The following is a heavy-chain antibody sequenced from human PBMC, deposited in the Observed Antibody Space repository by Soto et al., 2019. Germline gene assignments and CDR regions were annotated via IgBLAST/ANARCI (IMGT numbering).Heavy chain of an antibody. Sequence: PGGSLRLSCVASGFIFEDYDMHWVRQVPGKGLEWVSSISSNSGAIKYADSLKGRFTLSRDNAKNSMYLEMSSLRLEDTAFYFCVKGTFSSSKVIFDYWGQGTLVTVSS. CDR3: VKGTFSSSKVIFDY. CDR2: ISSNSGAI. V-gene: IGHV3-9*01. CDR1: GFIFEDYD. J-gene: IGHJ4*02. D-gene: IGHD6-6*01.